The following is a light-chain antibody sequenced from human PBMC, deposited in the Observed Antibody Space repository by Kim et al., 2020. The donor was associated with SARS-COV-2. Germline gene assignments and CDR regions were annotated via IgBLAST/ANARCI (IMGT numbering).Light chain of an antibody. J-gene: IGLJ3*02. V-gene: IGLV1-44*01. CDR3: AVWDDSLKGPL. CDR1: SSNIGSHT. Sequence: QSALTQAPSASGTPGQSVTISCSGSSSNIGSHTVNWYQQFPGTAPKLLIYTNNQRLSGVPDRFSGSKSGTSASLAISGLQSEDEADYYCAVWDDSLKGPLFGGGTQLTVL. CDR2: TNN.